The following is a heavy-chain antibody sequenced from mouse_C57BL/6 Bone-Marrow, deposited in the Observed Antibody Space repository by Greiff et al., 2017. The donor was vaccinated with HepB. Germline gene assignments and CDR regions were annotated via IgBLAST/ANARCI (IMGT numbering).Heavy chain of an antibody. V-gene: IGHV3-1*01. Sequence: QLKESGPGMVKPSQSLSLTCTVPGYSITSGYDWHWIRHFPGNKLEWMGYISYSGSTNYNPSLKSRISITHDTSKNHFFLKLNSVTTEDTATYYCARDGNWDGSWFAYWGQGTLVTVSA. J-gene: IGHJ3*01. D-gene: IGHD4-1*01. CDR2: ISYSGST. CDR1: GYSITSGYD. CDR3: ARDGNWDGSWFAY.